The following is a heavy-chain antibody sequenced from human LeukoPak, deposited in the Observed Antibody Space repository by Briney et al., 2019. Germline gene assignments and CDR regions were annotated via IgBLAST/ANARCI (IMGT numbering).Heavy chain of an antibody. CDR3: ARDVYYDSSGYPTGGWFDP. D-gene: IGHD3-22*01. CDR2: IIPILGIA. V-gene: IGHV1-69*04. J-gene: IGHJ5*02. CDR1: GGTFSSYA. Sequence: GASVKVSCKASGGTFSSYAISWVRQAPGQGLEWMGRIIPILGIANYAQKFQGSVTIAADKSTSTDSMELSSLRSEDTAVYYCARDVYYDSSGYPTGGWFDPWGQGTLVTVSS.